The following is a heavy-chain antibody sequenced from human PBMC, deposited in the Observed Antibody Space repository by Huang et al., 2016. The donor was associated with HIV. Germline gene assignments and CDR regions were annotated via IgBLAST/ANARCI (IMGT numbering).Heavy chain of an antibody. CDR3: AREIMISFGGPFDP. Sequence: QVQLHQWGAGLLKPSETLSLTCAVYGGSFSSYYWYWIRQSPGKGLEVIGKINHRGTTTYNPSLKSRVTMSVDTSKNQFSLKLNAVTAADTAVYYCAREIMISFGGPFDPWGQGTLVTVSS. V-gene: IGHV4-34*01. D-gene: IGHD3-16*01. CDR2: INHRGTT. CDR1: GGSFSSYY. J-gene: IGHJ5*02.